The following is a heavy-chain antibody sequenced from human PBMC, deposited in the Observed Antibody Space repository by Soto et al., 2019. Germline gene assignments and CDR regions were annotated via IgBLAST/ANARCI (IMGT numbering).Heavy chain of an antibody. D-gene: IGHD3-16*01. V-gene: IGHV1-3*01. CDR3: ARDLEGRQYYDYVWGSYLTHYGMDV. CDR2: INAGNGNT. J-gene: IGHJ6*02. Sequence: ASVKVSCKASGYTFTSYAMHWVRQAPGQRLEWMGWINAGNGNTKYSQKFQGRVTITRDTSASTAYMELSSLRSEDTAVYYCARDLEGRQYYDYVWGSYLTHYGMDVWGQGPTVTVSS. CDR1: GYTFTSYA.